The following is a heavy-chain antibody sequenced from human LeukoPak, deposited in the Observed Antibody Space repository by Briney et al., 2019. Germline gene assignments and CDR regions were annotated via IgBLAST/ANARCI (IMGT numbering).Heavy chain of an antibody. CDR1: GFTFSSYA. Sequence: PGGSLRLSCAASGFTFSSYAMHWVRQAPGKGLEWVAVISYDGSNKYYADSVKGRFTISRDNSKNTLYLQMNSLRAEDTAVYYCASIGYCSSTSCRSRDYWGQGTLVTVSS. V-gene: IGHV3-30-3*01. CDR2: ISYDGSNK. CDR3: ASIGYCSSTSCRSRDY. J-gene: IGHJ4*02. D-gene: IGHD2-2*01.